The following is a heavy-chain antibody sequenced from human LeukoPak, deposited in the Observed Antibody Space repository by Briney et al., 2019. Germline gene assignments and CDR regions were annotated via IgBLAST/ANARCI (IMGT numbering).Heavy chain of an antibody. V-gene: IGHV4-34*01. Sequence: SETLSLTCAVNGGSFSGFYCTWIRQPPGKGLEWIGEVNHSGGTQYNPSLKSRVTLSVDSSNNHFSLKLTSVTAADTAVYYCARGRSHNWSDPWGQGTLGTVSS. CDR2: VNHSGGT. CDR1: GGSFSGFY. J-gene: IGHJ5*02. CDR3: ARGRSHNWSDP.